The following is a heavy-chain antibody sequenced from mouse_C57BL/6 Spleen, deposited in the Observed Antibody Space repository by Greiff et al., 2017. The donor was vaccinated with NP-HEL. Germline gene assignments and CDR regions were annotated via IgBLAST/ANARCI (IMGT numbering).Heavy chain of an antibody. D-gene: IGHD1-1*01. J-gene: IGHJ3*01. Sequence: EVMLVESGEGLVKPGGSLKLSCAASGFTFSSYAMSWVRQTPEKRLEWVAYISSGGDYIYYADTVKGRFTISRDNARNTLYLQMSSLKSEDTAMYYCTRESSHYYGSSWLAYWGQGTLVTVSA. V-gene: IGHV5-9-1*02. CDR3: TRESSHYYGSSWLAY. CDR2: ISSGGDYI. CDR1: GFTFSSYA.